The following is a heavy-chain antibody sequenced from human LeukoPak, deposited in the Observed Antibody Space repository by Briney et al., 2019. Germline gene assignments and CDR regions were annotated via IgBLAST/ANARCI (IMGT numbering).Heavy chain of an antibody. CDR3: ARDGVLYGSGGNWFDS. CDR2: INWRGDVT. J-gene: IGHJ5*01. Sequence: GGSLRLACATSGFTFEDHGMSWVRQVPGKRLEWVSVINWRGDVTGYAASVWGRFTISRDNAKNSLYLQMNSLGAEDSALYYCARDGVLYGSGGNWFDSWGREPWSPSPQ. V-gene: IGHV3-20*04. CDR1: GFTFEDHG. D-gene: IGHD3-10*01.